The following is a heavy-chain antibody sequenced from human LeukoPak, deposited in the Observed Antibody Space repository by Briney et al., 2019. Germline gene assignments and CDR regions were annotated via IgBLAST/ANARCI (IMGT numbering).Heavy chain of an antibody. CDR3: AKGSSAGRPYYFDD. CDR2: ISHTSEYT. CDR1: GFTFSSYT. D-gene: IGHD3-10*01. Sequence: GGSLRLSCAASGFTFSSYTMSWVRQAPGKGLEWVSAISHTSEYTYHADSVKGRFTISRDNSKNTLYLQMNSLRAEDTAMYYCAKGSSAGRPYYFDDWGQGTLVTVSS. J-gene: IGHJ4*02. V-gene: IGHV3-23*01.